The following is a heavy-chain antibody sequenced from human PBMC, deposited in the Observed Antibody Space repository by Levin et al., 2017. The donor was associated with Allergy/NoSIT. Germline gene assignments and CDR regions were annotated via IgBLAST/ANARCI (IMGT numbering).Heavy chain of an antibody. Sequence: AGGSLRLSCAASGFTFSSYAMSWVRQAPGKGLEWVSSITDSGGSTYYADSVKGRFTISRDNSKNMVYLQMNSLRAEDTAVYYCAKWDILSGYYTIDYYYGLDVWGQGTTVTVSS. D-gene: IGHD3-3*01. CDR2: ITDSGGST. CDR3: AKWDILSGYYTIDYYYGLDV. CDR1: GFTFSSYA. J-gene: IGHJ6*02. V-gene: IGHV3-23*01.